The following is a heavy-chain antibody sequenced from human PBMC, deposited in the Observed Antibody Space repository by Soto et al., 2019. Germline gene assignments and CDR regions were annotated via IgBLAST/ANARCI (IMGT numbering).Heavy chain of an antibody. V-gene: IGHV1-69*06. J-gene: IGHJ6*02. Sequence: QVQLVQSGAEVKKPGSSVRVSCKASGGTFSSYAISWVRQAPGQGLEWMGGIIPIFGTANYAQKFQGRVTITADKSTSTAYMELSSLRSEDTAVYYCARASDRGYSGYDSYYYYGMDVWGQGTTVTVSS. CDR3: ARASDRGYSGYDSYYYYGMDV. D-gene: IGHD5-12*01. CDR2: IIPIFGTA. CDR1: GGTFSSYA.